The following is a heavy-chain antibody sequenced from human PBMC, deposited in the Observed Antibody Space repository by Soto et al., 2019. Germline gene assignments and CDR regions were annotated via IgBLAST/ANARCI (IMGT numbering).Heavy chain of an antibody. D-gene: IGHD6-25*01. V-gene: IGHV4-28*01. CDR3: ARINPAAGYSYGMDV. Sequence: QVQLQESGPGLVKPSDTLSLICAVSGYSISSSNWWGWIRQPPGKVLEWIGYIYYSGSTYYNPSLKSRVTMSVDTSKNQFPLKLSSVTAVDTAVYYWARINPAAGYSYGMDVWGQGTTVTVSS. J-gene: IGHJ6*02. CDR2: IYYSGST. CDR1: GYSISSSNW.